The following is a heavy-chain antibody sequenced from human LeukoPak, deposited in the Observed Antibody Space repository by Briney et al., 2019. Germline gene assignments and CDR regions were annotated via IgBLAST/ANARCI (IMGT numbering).Heavy chain of an antibody. J-gene: IGHJ4*02. CDR1: GFTFSSYS. CDR2: ISSCSSYI. D-gene: IGHD1-20*01. Sequence: GSLRLSCAASGFTFSSYSMNWVRQAPGKGLEWVSSISSCSSYIYYADSVKGRFTISRDNAKNSLYLQMNSLRAEDTAVYYCAREVVGSIKGYWGQGTLVTVSS. CDR3: AREVVGSIKGY. V-gene: IGHV3-21*01.